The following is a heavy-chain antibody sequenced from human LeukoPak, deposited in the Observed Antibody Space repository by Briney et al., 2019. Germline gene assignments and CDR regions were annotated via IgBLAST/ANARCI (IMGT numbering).Heavy chain of an antibody. Sequence: PGGSLRLSCAASGFTFSDYTIHWVRQAPGKGLEWVAAISDDGRNEYYADSVKGRFTISRDNSKSTLYLQMNSPRAEDTAVFYCAKGAVSGRVAGWFDFWGQGTLVTVSS. D-gene: IGHD6-19*01. CDR3: AKGAVSGRVAGWFDF. V-gene: IGHV3-30*04. J-gene: IGHJ4*02. CDR1: GFTFSDYT. CDR2: ISDDGRNE.